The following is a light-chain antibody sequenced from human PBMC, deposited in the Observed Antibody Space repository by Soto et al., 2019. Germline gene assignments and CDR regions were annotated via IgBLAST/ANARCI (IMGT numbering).Light chain of an antibody. CDR2: DAS. Sequence: AIQLTQSPSSLSVSVGDRVTITCRASQDISSALAWYQQKPGKAPKLLIYDASSLESGVPSRFSGSGFGPDSTLTLSSLQPEDFATFYCQQFCSYPHTFGQGPKLEIK. J-gene: IGKJ2*01. CDR3: QQFCSYPHT. V-gene: IGKV1-13*02. CDR1: QDISSA.